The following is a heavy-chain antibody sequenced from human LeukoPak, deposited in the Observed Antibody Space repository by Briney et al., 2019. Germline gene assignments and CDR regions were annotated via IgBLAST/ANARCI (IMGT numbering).Heavy chain of an antibody. Sequence: GGSLRLPCAASGFTFSSYAMSWVRQAPGKGLEWVAVISYDGSNKYYADSVKGRFTISRDNSKNTLYLQMNSLRAEDTAVYYCARGYSSGWLFFDYWGQGTLVTVSS. CDR3: ARGYSSGWLFFDY. CDR2: ISYDGSNK. D-gene: IGHD6-19*01. J-gene: IGHJ4*02. V-gene: IGHV3-30-3*01. CDR1: GFTFSSYA.